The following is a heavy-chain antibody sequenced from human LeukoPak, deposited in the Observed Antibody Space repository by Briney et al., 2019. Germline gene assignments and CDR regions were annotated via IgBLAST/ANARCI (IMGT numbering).Heavy chain of an antibody. CDR2: IYYSGTT. J-gene: IGHJ1*01. CDR3: ARLQGYYDSSGYAPGYFQH. V-gene: IGHV4-39*01. D-gene: IGHD3-22*01. CDR1: GGSISSSSYY. Sequence: SETLSLTCAVSGGSISSSSYYWGWIRQPPGKGLEWIGSIYYSGTTYYNPSLKSRVTISVDTSKNQFSLKLNSVTAADTAVYYCARLQGYYDSSGYAPGYFQHWGQGTLVTVSS.